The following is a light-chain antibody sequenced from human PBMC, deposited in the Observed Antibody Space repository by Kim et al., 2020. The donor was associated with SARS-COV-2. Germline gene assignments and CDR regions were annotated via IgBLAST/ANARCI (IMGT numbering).Light chain of an antibody. V-gene: IGLV3-21*04. J-gene: IGLJ3*02. CDR1: NIGSKS. CDR2: YDS. Sequence: VSVAPGKTARITCGGNNIGSKSVHWYQQKPGQAPVLVIYYDSDRPSGIPERFSGSNSGNTATLTISGVEAGDEADYYCQVWDSSSDHWVFGGGTQLTVL. CDR3: QVWDSSSDHWV.